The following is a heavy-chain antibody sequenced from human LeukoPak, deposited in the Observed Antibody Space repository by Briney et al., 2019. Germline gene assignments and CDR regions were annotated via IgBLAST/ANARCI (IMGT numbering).Heavy chain of an antibody. D-gene: IGHD3-9*01. J-gene: IGHJ6*02. CDR1: GFTFSSHG. Sequence: GGSLRLSCAASGFTFSSHGMHWVRQAPGKGLEWVAVIWYDGSSKYYADSVKGRFTISRDNSKNTLYLQMNSLRAEDTAVYYCARNKIYHDILTTSRIPYYYGMDVWGQGTTVTVSS. V-gene: IGHV3-33*01. CDR3: ARNKIYHDILTTSRIPYYYGMDV. CDR2: IWYDGSSK.